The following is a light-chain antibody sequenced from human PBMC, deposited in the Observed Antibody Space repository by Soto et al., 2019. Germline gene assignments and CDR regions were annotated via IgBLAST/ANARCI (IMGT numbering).Light chain of an antibody. J-gene: IGLJ3*02. V-gene: IGLV1-47*01. CDR3: AAWDDSLSGPNWI. CDR2: TSD. CDR1: SSNIGTNY. Sequence: QSVLTQPPSASGTPGQRVTISCSGSSSNIGTNYIYWYQHRPGVAPKLLIYTSDQRPSGGPDRFSGSKSGTSASLAISGLRSEDEANYYCAAWDDSLSGPNWIFGGGTKVTVL.